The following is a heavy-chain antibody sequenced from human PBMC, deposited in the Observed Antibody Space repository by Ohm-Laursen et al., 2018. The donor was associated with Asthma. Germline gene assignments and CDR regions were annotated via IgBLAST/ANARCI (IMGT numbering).Heavy chain of an antibody. J-gene: IGHJ4*02. CDR3: AKAAGYSGYDAYFDY. Sequence: SLRLSCSASGFTLSNYWMCWVRQAPGKGLEWVVNIKRDGSGIYYVDSVKGRFTISRDNVENSVYLQMNSLRAEDTAVYYCAKAAGYSGYDAYFDYWGQGTLVTVSS. CDR1: GFTLSNYW. D-gene: IGHD5-12*01. V-gene: IGHV3-7*01. CDR2: IKRDGSGI.